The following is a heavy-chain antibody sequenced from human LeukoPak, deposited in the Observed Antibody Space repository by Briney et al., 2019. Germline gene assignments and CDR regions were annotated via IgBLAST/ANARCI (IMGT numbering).Heavy chain of an antibody. J-gene: IGHJ4*02. CDR2: ISSSSSYI. D-gene: IGHD3-22*01. CDR3: ARDHYYDSSGYPSY. V-gene: IGHV3-21*01. CDR1: GFTFSSYS. Sequence: PGGSLRLSCAASGFTFSSYSMNWVRQAPGKGLEWVSSISSSSSYIYYAGSVKGRFTISRDNAKNSLYLQMNSLRAEDTAVYYCARDHYYDSSGYPSYWGQGTLVTVSS.